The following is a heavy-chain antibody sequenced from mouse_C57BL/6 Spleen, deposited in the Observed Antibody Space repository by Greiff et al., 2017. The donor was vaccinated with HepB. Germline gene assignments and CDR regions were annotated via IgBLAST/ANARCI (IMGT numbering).Heavy chain of an antibody. D-gene: IGHD2-4*01. Sequence: VQLQQSGPELVKPGASVKIPCKASGYTFTDYNMDWVKQSHGKSLEWIGDINPNNGGTIYNQKFKGKATLTVDKSSSTAYMELRSLTSEDTAVYYCARWDDYDDYYAMDYWGQGTSVTVSS. CDR2: INPNNGGT. J-gene: IGHJ4*01. CDR3: ARWDDYDDYYAMDY. V-gene: IGHV1-18*01. CDR1: GYTFTDYN.